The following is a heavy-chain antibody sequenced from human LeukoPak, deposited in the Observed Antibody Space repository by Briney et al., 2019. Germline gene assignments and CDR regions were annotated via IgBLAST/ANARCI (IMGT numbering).Heavy chain of an antibody. Sequence: SETLSLTCTVSVASISGYYWSWIRQPPGKGLEWIGYIFYSGSTNYNTSLKSRVTISVDTSKNQFSLKLSSVTAADTAVYYCARGEWDLLFDYWGQGTLVTVSS. V-gene: IGHV4-59*01. J-gene: IGHJ4*02. CDR1: VASISGYY. CDR3: ARGEWDLLFDY. CDR2: IFYSGST. D-gene: IGHD1-26*01.